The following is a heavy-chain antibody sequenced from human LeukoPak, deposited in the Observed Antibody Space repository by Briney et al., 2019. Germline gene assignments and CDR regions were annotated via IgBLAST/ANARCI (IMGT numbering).Heavy chain of an antibody. Sequence: SETLSLTCTVSGGSITNYYWNWIRQPPGKGLEWIGYIYYSGSTNYNPSLKSRVTISVDTSKNQFSLRLTSVSAADTAVYYCARGFDSKSTYFDYWGQGTLLTVSS. CDR3: ARGFDSKSTYFDY. CDR2: IYYSGST. V-gene: IGHV4-59*01. CDR1: GGSITNYY. D-gene: IGHD5-12*01. J-gene: IGHJ4*02.